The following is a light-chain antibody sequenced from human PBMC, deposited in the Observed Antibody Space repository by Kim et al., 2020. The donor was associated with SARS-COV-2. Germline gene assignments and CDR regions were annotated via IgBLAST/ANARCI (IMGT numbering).Light chain of an antibody. CDR1: GSNIGNNP. Sequence: QSVLTQPPSVSAAPGHKVTISCSGSGSNIGNNPVSWYQQFPGTAPRLITYDNDKRPSGIPDRFSSSKSGTSATLGITGLRTGDEADYYCATWDSSLSVGVFGGGTQLTVL. CDR2: DND. CDR3: ATWDSSLSVGV. V-gene: IGLV1-51*01. J-gene: IGLJ3*02.